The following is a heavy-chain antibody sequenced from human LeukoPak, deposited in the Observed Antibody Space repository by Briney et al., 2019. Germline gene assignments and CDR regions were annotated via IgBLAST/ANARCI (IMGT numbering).Heavy chain of an antibody. J-gene: IGHJ6*03. CDR1: GGSISGHY. D-gene: IGHD1-1*01. Sequence: PSETLSLTCTLSGGSISGHYWSWIRQPPGKGLEWIGYIYYSGSTNYNPSLRSRVAISVDTSKNQFSLELSSVTAADTAVYYCARLYADTTLTPYYYYIYVWGKGTTVTVSS. V-gene: IGHV4-59*11. CDR3: ARLYADTTLTPYYYYIYV. CDR2: IYYSGST.